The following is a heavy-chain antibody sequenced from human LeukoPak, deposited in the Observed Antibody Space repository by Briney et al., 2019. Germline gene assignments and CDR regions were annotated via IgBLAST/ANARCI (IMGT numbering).Heavy chain of an antibody. Sequence: GGSLRLSCAASGFTVSSNYMSWVRQAPGKGLEWVAFIRYDGSNKYYADSVKGRFTISRDNSKNTLYLQMNSLRAEDTAVYYCAKDRDTALYYWGQGTLVTVSS. J-gene: IGHJ4*02. V-gene: IGHV3-30*02. CDR1: GFTVSSNY. D-gene: IGHD5-18*01. CDR2: IRYDGSNK. CDR3: AKDRDTALYY.